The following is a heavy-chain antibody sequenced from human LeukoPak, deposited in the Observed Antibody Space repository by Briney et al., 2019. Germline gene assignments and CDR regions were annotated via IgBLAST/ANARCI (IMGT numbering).Heavy chain of an antibody. V-gene: IGHV3-9*01. Sequence: TGGSLRLSCAASGFTFDDYAMHWVRQAPGKGLEWVSGISWNSGSIGYADSVKGRFTISRGNAKNSLYLQMNSLRAEDTALYYCAKALTYYYDSSGYCFDYWGQGTLVTVSS. CDR1: GFTFDDYA. CDR3: AKALTYYYDSSGYCFDY. CDR2: ISWNSGSI. J-gene: IGHJ4*02. D-gene: IGHD3-22*01.